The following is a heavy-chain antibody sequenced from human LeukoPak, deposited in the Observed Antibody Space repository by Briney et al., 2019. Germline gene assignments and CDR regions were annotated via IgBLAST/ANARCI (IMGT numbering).Heavy chain of an antibody. Sequence: SETLSLTCNVSGDSISGPYWNWIRQSPGRGLEWIGYTHYTGETNYNPSLKSRLTMSVDTSNNQVYLRLSSVTAADTAVYYCGRNLGSGSDHWGQGTLVTVSS. CDR3: GRNLGSGSDH. CDR2: THYTGET. D-gene: IGHD3-10*01. V-gene: IGHV4-59*11. CDR1: GDSISGPY. J-gene: IGHJ4*02.